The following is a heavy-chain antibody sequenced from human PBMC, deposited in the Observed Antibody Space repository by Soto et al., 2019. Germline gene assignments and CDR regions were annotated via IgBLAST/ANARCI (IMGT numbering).Heavy chain of an antibody. D-gene: IGHD2-15*01. CDR3: AKDLGYCSGGSCYSEGYFDS. Sequence: QVQLVESGGGVVQPGRSLRLSCAASGFTFSSYGMHWVRQAPGKGLEGVALVSYDGSNKNYAASVKGRFAISRDNSKNTLYLQMNMLRTEDAAVYYCAKDLGYCSGGSCYSEGYFDSWGQGALVTVSS. CDR1: GFTFSSYG. CDR2: VSYDGSNK. V-gene: IGHV3-30*18. J-gene: IGHJ4*02.